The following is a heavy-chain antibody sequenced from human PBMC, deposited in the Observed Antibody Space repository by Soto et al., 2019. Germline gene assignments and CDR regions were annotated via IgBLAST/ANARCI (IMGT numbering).Heavy chain of an antibody. J-gene: IGHJ4*02. CDR1: GVSISSYY. D-gene: IGHD6-13*01. V-gene: IGHV4-59*01. CDR2: IYYSGNT. CDR3: ARGIGQQLPPLD. Sequence: QVQLQESGPGLVKPSETLSLTCTVSGVSISSYYWSWIRQPPGKGLEWIGYIYYSGNTNYNPSLKSRXXIXIXXSKNQFSLELSSVTAADSAVYFCARGIGQQLPPLDWGQGTLVPVSS.